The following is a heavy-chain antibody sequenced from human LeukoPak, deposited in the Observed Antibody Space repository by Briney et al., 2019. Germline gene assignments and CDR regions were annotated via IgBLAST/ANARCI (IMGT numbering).Heavy chain of an antibody. CDR1: GGSISSYY. J-gene: IGHJ5*02. Sequence: SETLSLTCTVSGGSISSYYWSWIRQPPGKGLEWIGYIYYSGSTNCNPSLKSRVTISVDTSKNQFSLKLSSVTAADTAVYYCARGTVAVYDWFDPWGQGTLVTVSS. V-gene: IGHV4-59*01. D-gene: IGHD1-14*01. CDR3: ARGTVAVYDWFDP. CDR2: IYYSGST.